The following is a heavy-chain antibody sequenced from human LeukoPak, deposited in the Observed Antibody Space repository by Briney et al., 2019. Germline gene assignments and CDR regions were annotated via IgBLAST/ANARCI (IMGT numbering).Heavy chain of an antibody. CDR3: ARVQWLVEEPYYYYMDV. D-gene: IGHD6-19*01. CDR2: INPSDGSA. J-gene: IGHJ6*03. Sequence: GASVKVSCKASGYTFTRYYMHWVRQAPGQGLEWMGIINPSDGSASYAQKFQGRVTMTRDMSTSTAYMELSSLRSEDTAVYYCARVQWLVEEPYYYYMDVWGKGTTVTISS. CDR1: GYTFTRYY. V-gene: IGHV1-46*01.